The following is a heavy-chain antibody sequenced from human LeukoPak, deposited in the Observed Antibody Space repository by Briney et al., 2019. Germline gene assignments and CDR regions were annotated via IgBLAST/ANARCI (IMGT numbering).Heavy chain of an antibody. V-gene: IGHV4-59*01. Sequence: SETLSLXCTVSGGSISSYYWGWIRQPPGKGLEWIGCIYYSGSTNYNPSLKSRVTISVDTSKSQFSLNLSSVTAADTAVYYCARARYNWCDPWGQGTLVTVSS. CDR3: ARARYNWCDP. CDR1: GGSISSYY. CDR2: IYYSGST. J-gene: IGHJ5*02.